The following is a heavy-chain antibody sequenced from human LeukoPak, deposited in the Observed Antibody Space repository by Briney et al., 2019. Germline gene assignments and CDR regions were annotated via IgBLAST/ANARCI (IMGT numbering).Heavy chain of an antibody. D-gene: IGHD2-15*01. CDR3: ARHAWCSGGSCYGLFDY. Sequence: GESLKISCKGSGYSFTSYWIGWVRQMPGKGLEWMGIIYPCDSDTRYSPSFQGQVTISADKSISTAYLQWSSLKASDTLMCCCARHAWCSGGSCYGLFDYWGQGTLVTVSS. V-gene: IGHV5-51*01. CDR2: IYPCDSDT. J-gene: IGHJ4*02. CDR1: GYSFTSYW.